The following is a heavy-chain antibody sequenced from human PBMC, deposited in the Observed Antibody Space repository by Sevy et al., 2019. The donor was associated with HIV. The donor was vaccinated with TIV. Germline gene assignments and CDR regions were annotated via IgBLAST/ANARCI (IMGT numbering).Heavy chain of an antibody. Sequence: GGFLRLSCAASGFTFSNAWMSWVRQAPGKGLEWVGRIKGKIYDGTIEYAAPVKGRFSISRDDSKNTLYLQMNSLKTEDTAVYYCTTASWSQEDYYNYWGQGILVTVSS. CDR2: IKGKIYDGTI. J-gene: IGHJ4*02. CDR3: TTASWSQEDYYNY. D-gene: IGHD6-13*01. V-gene: IGHV3-15*01. CDR1: GFTFSNAW.